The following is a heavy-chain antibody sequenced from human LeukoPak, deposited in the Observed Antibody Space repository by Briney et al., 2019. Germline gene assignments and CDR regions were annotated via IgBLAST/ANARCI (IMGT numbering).Heavy chain of an antibody. D-gene: IGHD1-26*01. J-gene: IGHJ1*01. CDR3: ARALSGTYGLFQH. Sequence: SETLSLTCTVSGGSISDYYWSWIRQPPGKGLEWIGYIYYSGSTYYNPSLRSRVTISADTSKNQFSLNLNSVTAADTAVYYCARALSGTYGLFQHWGQGTLVTVSS. CDR1: GGSISDYY. CDR2: IYYSGST. V-gene: IGHV4-59*01.